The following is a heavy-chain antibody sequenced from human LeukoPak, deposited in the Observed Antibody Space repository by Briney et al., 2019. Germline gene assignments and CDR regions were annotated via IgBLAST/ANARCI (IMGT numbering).Heavy chain of an antibody. CDR1: GFPFSAYS. CDR3: ARELPFDY. Sequence: GGSLRLSCAASGFPFSAYSMTWVRQAPGKGLVWVSRIKSDGSRTDYADSVKGRFTISRDNAKNTLYLQMNSLRAEDTAVYYCARELPFDYWGQGTLVTVSS. V-gene: IGHV3-74*01. D-gene: IGHD2-15*01. CDR2: IKSDGSRT. J-gene: IGHJ4*02.